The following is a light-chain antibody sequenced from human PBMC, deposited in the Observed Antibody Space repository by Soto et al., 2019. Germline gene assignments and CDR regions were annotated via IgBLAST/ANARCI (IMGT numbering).Light chain of an antibody. Sequence: DIVMTQSPDALAVSLGERATINCKSSQSVLHSSNNKNYLAWYRHNPGQPPKLLIYWASTRESGVPDRFSGSGSETDFTLTISSLQAEDVAVYYCKQYFSPPQTFGQGTKVEIK. CDR3: KQYFSPPQT. CDR1: QSVLHSSNNKNY. CDR2: WAS. J-gene: IGKJ1*01. V-gene: IGKV4-1*01.